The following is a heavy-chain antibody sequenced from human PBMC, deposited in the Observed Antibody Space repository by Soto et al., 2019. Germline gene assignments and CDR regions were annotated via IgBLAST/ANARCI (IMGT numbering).Heavy chain of an antibody. CDR1: CYTFTSYG. Sequence: SVKVSFRASCYTFTSYGISWVRQAPGQGLEWMGWISAYNGNTNYAQKLQGRVTMTTDTSTSTAYMELRSLRSDDTAVYYCARDLNYYDSSGPQGYWFDPWGQGTLVTVSS. V-gene: IGHV1-18*04. CDR2: ISAYNGNT. D-gene: IGHD3-22*01. J-gene: IGHJ5*02. CDR3: ARDLNYYDSSGPQGYWFDP.